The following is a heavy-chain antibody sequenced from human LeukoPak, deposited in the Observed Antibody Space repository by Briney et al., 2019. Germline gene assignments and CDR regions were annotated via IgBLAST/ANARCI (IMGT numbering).Heavy chain of an antibody. CDR2: IYYSGST. CDR1: GGSISSYY. Sequence: SETLSLTCTVSGGSISSYYWSWIRQPPGKGLEWIGYIYYSGSTNYNPSLKSRVTISVDTSKNQFSLKLSSVTAADTAVYYCARDLTMVRGAKASEYFDPWGRGTLVTVSS. CDR3: ARDLTMVRGAKASEYFDP. J-gene: IGHJ2*01. D-gene: IGHD3-10*01. V-gene: IGHV4-59*01.